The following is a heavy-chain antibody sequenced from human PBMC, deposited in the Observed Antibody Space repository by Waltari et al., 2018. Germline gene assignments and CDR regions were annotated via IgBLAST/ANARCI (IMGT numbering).Heavy chain of an antibody. CDR3: ARDGAPYSSPPDY. V-gene: IGHV3-23*04. CDR2: ISGSGGST. J-gene: IGHJ4*02. D-gene: IGHD6-19*01. CDR1: GFTFSSYA. Sequence: EVQLVESGGGLVQPGGSLRLSCAASGFTFSSYAMSWVRQAPGKGLEWVSAISGSGGSTYYADSVKGRFTISRDNAKSSVSLQMNSLRAEDTAVYYCARDGAPYSSPPDYWGQGTLVTVSS.